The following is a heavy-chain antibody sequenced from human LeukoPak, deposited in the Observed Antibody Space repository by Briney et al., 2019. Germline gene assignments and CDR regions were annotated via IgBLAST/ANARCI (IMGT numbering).Heavy chain of an antibody. J-gene: IGHJ4*02. Sequence: SGPTLVKPTQTLTLTCTFSGFSLSTRGVGVGWIRQPPGKALELLALIYWDADKRYSPSLKSRLTITKDTSKNQVVLTMTNMDPVDTATYYCAHRRTHFDYWGQGTLVTVSS. V-gene: IGHV2-5*02. CDR3: AHRRTHFDY. CDR2: IYWDADK. CDR1: GFSLSTRGVG.